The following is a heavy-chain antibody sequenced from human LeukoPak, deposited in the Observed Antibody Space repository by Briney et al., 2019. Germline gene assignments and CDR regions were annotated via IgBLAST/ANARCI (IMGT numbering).Heavy chain of an antibody. V-gene: IGHV3-73*01. Sequence: GGSLRLSCAASGFTFSGSAMHWVRQASGKGLEWVGRIRSKANSYATAYAASVKGRFTISRDDSKNTAYLQMNSLKTEDTAVYYCTRDFDWLFYYYYMDVWGKGTTVTVSS. CDR3: TRDFDWLFYYYYMDV. CDR1: GFTFSGSA. J-gene: IGHJ6*03. CDR2: IRSKANSYAT. D-gene: IGHD3-9*01.